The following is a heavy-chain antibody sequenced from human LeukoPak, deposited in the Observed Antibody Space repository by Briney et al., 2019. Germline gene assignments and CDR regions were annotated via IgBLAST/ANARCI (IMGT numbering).Heavy chain of an antibody. CDR2: IKQDGSEK. J-gene: IGHJ4*02. CDR1: GFTFSSYW. V-gene: IGHV3-7*01. CDR3: ARDREMDTYYDFWSGYPGFDY. Sequence: GGSLRLSCAASGFTFSSYWMSWVRQAPGKGLEWVANIKQDGSEKYYVDSVKGRFTISRDNAKNSLYLQINSLRAEDTAVYYCARDREMDTYYDFWSGYPGFDYWGQGTLVTVSS. D-gene: IGHD3-3*01.